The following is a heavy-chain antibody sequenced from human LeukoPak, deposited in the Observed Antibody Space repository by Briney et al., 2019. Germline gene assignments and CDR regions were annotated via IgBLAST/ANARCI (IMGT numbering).Heavy chain of an antibody. Sequence: GGSLRLSCAASGFTFRSFAMHWVRQTPGKGLEYVSALRSDGATTYYADSVKGRFIISRDNSENTVYLQMGSLRSEDTGVYYCARARRSGQQSYYFDYWGQGTPVIVSS. V-gene: IGHV3-64*02. CDR1: GFTFRSFA. CDR2: LRSDGATT. CDR3: ARARRSGQQSYYFDY. J-gene: IGHJ4*02. D-gene: IGHD6-19*01.